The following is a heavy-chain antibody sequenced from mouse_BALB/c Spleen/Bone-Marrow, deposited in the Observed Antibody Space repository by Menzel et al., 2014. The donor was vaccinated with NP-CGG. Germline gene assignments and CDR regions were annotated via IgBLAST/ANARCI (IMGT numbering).Heavy chain of an antibody. CDR3: ASLTGTFDY. Sequence: EVKLMESGAELVKPGASVKLSCTASGFNIKDTYIHWVKQGPDQGLEWIGRIDPAHPYTKYAPKFQGKATITAVTSSNTAYLQVSSLTSEDTAVYYCASLTGTFDYWGRGTTLTVSS. D-gene: IGHD4-1*01. J-gene: IGHJ2*01. CDR2: IDPAHPYT. V-gene: IGHV14-3*02. CDR1: GFNIKDTY.